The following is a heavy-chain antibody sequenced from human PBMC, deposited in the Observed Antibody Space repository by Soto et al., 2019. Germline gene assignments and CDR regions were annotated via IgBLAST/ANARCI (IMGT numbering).Heavy chain of an antibody. Sequence: PSETLSLTCAVSSGSISSSNWWSWVRQPPGKGLEWIGEIYHSGSTNYNPSLKSRVTISVDKSKNQFSLKLSSVTAADTAVYYCASIHRVHLGEFTWGQGTLVTSPQ. CDR2: IYHSGST. D-gene: IGHD3-16*01. V-gene: IGHV4-4*02. J-gene: IGHJ4*02. CDR1: SGSISSSNW. CDR3: ASIHRVHLGEFT.